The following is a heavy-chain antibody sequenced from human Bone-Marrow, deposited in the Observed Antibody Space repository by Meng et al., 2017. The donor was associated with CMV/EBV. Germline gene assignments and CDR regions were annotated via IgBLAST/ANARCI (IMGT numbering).Heavy chain of an antibody. V-gene: IGHV4-34*01. J-gene: IGHJ5*02. CDR1: DGSVSGYY. CDR2: INHSGST. Sequence: YDGSVSGYYWSWIRQPPGKGLEWIGEINHSGSTNYNPSLKSRVTISVDTSKNQFSLKLSSVTAADTAVYYCARVPPRRATVLYNWFDPWGQGTLVTVSS. CDR3: ARVPPRRATVLYNWFDP. D-gene: IGHD4-11*01.